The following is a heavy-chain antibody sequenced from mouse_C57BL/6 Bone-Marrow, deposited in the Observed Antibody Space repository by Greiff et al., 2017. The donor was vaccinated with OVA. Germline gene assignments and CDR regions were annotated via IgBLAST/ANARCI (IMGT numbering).Heavy chain of an antibody. V-gene: IGHV3-6*01. D-gene: IGHD2-2*01. CDR3: ARDRGYDYFDY. CDR2: ISYDGSN. J-gene: IGHJ2*01. Sequence: DVQLQESGPGLVKPSQSLSLTCSVTGYSITSGYYWNWIRQFPGNKLEWMGYISYDGSNNYNPSLKNRISITRDTSKNQFFLKLNSVTTEDTATYYCARDRGYDYFDYWGQGTTLTVSS. CDR1: GYSITSGYY.